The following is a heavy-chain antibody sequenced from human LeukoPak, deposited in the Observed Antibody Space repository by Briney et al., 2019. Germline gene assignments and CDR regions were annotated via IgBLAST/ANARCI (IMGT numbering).Heavy chain of an antibody. V-gene: IGHV1-18*03. J-gene: IGHJ4*02. CDR2: ISAYNGNT. D-gene: IGHD6-13*01. CDR1: GYTFTSYG. Sequence: APVKVSCKASGYTFTSYGISWVRQAPGQGLEWMGWISAYNGNTNYAQKLQGRVTIPTDTPTITAYVQLRSRRSDCLVVYYCARHISQYGRRWLRYWGSEPWSPS. CDR3: ARHISQYGRRWLRY.